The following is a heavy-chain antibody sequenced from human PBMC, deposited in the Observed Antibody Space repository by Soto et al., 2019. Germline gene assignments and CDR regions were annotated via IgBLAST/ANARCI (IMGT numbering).Heavy chain of an antibody. CDR1: SGPSRSHN. CDR2: VYDTGST. Sequence: QVQLQQSGPGLVKPSETLSLTCTVSSGPSRSHNWGWIRQSPGRGLEWIGYVYDTGSTSYNPSLESRVTISADTSTNHISLTLSSVTAADTAVYYCVIQGIGALHGLVDVWGQGTTVSVSS. V-gene: IGHV4-59*08. D-gene: IGHD3-10*01. CDR3: VIQGIGALHGLVDV. J-gene: IGHJ6*02.